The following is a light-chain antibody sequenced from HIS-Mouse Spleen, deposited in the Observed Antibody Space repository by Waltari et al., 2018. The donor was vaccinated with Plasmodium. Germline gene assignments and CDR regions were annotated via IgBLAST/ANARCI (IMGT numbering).Light chain of an antibody. J-gene: IGLJ2*01. CDR3: AAWDDSLNGPV. Sequence: QSVLTQPPSASGTPGQRVTISCSGSSSNIGSNTVNWYQQHPGTAPKLRIYSNNQRPSGVPDRCSGSKSGTSAALAISGLQSEDEADYYCAAWDDSLNGPVFGGGTKLTVL. CDR2: SNN. V-gene: IGLV1-44*01. CDR1: SSNIGSNT.